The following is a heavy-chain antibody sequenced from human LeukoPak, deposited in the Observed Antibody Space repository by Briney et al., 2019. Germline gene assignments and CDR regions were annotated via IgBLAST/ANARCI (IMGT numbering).Heavy chain of an antibody. CDR3: AKSYKGGYNWNYLLVDY. V-gene: IGHV3-30*18. J-gene: IGHJ4*02. D-gene: IGHD1-7*01. CDR1: GFTFSSYG. Sequence: GGSLRLSCAASGFTFSSYGMHWVRQAPGKGLEWVAVISYDGSNKYYADSVKGRFTISRDNSKNTLYLQMNSLRAEDTAVYYCAKSYKGGYNWNYLLVDYWGQGTLVTVSS. CDR2: ISYDGSNK.